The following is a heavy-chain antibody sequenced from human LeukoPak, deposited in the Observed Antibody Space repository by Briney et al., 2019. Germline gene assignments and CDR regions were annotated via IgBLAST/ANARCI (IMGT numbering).Heavy chain of an antibody. J-gene: IGHJ6*02. CDR1: GYTFTSYY. CDR2: INPSGGST. Sequence: GASVTVSCKASGYTFTSYYMHWVRQAPGQGLEWMGIINPSGGSTSYAQKFQGRVTMTRNTSISTAYMELSSLRSEDTAVYYCARDGRGYSYGFLRHYYYYGMDVWGQGTTVTVSS. D-gene: IGHD5-18*01. CDR3: ARDGRGYSYGFLRHYYYYGMDV. V-gene: IGHV1-46*01.